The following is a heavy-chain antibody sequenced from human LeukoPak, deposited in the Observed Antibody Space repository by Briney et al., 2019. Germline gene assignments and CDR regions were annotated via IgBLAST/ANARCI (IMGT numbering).Heavy chain of an antibody. V-gene: IGHV4-34*01. J-gene: IGHJ5*02. Sequence: PSETLSLTCAVYGGSFSGYYWSWIRQPPGKGLEWIGEINHSGGTNYNPSLKSRVTISVDTSKNQFSLKLSSVTAADTAVYYCVRAFPTVTSHWFDPWGQGTLVTVSS. CDR2: INHSGGT. CDR1: GGSFSGYY. D-gene: IGHD4-17*01. CDR3: VRAFPTVTSHWFDP.